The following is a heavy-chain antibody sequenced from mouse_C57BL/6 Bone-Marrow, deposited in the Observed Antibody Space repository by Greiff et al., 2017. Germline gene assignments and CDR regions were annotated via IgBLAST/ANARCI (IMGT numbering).Heavy chain of an antibody. J-gene: IGHJ2*01. CDR2: IHPNSGST. CDR1: GYTFTSYW. CDR3: SRWDTTVLGDY. V-gene: IGHV1-64*01. D-gene: IGHD1-1*01. Sequence: VKLQQPGAELVKPGASVKLSCKASGYTFTSYWMHWVKQRPGQGLEWIGMIHPNSGSTNYNEKFKSKATLTVDKSSSTAYMQLSSLTSEDSAVYYCSRWDTTVLGDYWGQGTTLTVSS.